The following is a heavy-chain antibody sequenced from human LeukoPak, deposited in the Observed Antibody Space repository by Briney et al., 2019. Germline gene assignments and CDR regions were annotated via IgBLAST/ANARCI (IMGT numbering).Heavy chain of an antibody. CDR1: GGSISSYY. Sequence: SETLSLTCTVSGGSISSYYWSWIRQPPGKGLEWIGYIYYSGSTNYNPSLKSRVTISVDTSKNQFSLKLSSVTAADTAVYYCARHNRYCSGGSCPFDYWGQGTLVTVSS. V-gene: IGHV4-59*08. CDR3: ARHNRYCSGGSCPFDY. J-gene: IGHJ4*02. CDR2: IYYSGST. D-gene: IGHD2-15*01.